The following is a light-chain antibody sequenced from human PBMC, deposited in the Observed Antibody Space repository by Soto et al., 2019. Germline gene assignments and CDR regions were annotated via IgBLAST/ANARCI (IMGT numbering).Light chain of an antibody. CDR1: QSISVW. CDR3: QQYNNRWT. Sequence: DIQMTPSPSTLSASVGARVTITCRASQSISVWLAWFQQKPGNAPKLLIYKASTLESGVPSRFSGSGSGTEFTLTISSLQPDDSATYYCQQYNNRWTVGQGTKVEI. J-gene: IGKJ1*01. V-gene: IGKV1-5*03. CDR2: KAS.